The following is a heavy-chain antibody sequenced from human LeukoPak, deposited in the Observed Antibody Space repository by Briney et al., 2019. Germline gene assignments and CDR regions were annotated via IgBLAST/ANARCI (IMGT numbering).Heavy chain of an antibody. V-gene: IGHV6-1*01. CDR1: GDSVSSNSVV. D-gene: IGHD6-19*01. CDR3: ARQAVAARGLDY. CDR2: TYFRSKWYY. Sequence: SQTLSLTCAISGDSVSSNSVVWNWIRQSPSRGLEWLGRTYFRSKWYYDYAVSVISRITINPDTSKNQFSLHLNSVTPEDTAVYYCARQAVAARGLDYWGQGTLSPSPQ. J-gene: IGHJ4*02.